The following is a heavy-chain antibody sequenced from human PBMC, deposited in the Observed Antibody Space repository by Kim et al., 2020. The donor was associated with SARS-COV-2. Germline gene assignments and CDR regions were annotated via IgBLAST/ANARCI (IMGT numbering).Heavy chain of an antibody. J-gene: IGHJ4*02. Sequence: GGSLRLSCSASGFLFSNPWMAWVRQTPDKGLEFVGQIKEDGSATYLVDSVRGRFTMSRDNAKKSLSQQMNNLRGEDTAVYYCARDYGRSFDLWGQGTLVTVSS. V-gene: IGHV3-7*01. CDR3: ARDYGRSFDL. D-gene: IGHD4-17*01. CDR1: GFLFSNPW. CDR2: IKEDGSAT.